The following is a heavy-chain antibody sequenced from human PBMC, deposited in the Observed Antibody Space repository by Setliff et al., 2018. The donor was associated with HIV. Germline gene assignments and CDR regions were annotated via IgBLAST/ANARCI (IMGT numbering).Heavy chain of an antibody. CDR3: ARLGHTFGGPGY. CDR2: IYHSVNT. Sequence: SETLSLTCTVSGYSISSDYYWGWIRQSPGKGLEWIGNIYHSVNTYYNPSPKSRVTISADATKSQFSLKLTSVTAADTAVYYCARLGHTFGGPGYWGQGTLVTVSS. CDR1: GYSISSDYY. D-gene: IGHD3-16*01. J-gene: IGHJ4*02. V-gene: IGHV4-38-2*02.